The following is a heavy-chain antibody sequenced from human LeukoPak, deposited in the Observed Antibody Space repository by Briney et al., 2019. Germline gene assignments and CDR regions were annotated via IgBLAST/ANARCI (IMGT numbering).Heavy chain of an antibody. J-gene: IGHJ4*02. CDR1: GFTFSSYA. CDR3: AKGGQWLVDFDY. V-gene: IGHV3-23*01. D-gene: IGHD6-19*01. CDR2: ISGSGGST. Sequence: GGSLRLSCAASGFTFSSYAMSWVRQAPGKGLEWVSAISGSGGSTYYADSVRGRFTISRDNSKNTLYLQMNSLRAEDTAVYYCAKGGQWLVDFDYWGQGTLVTVSS.